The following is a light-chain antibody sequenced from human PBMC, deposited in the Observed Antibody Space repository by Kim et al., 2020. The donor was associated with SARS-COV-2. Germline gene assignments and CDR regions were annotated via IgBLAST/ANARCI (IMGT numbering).Light chain of an antibody. CDR3: RQRYSRPRT. CDR2: DAA. J-gene: IGKJ1*01. V-gene: IGKV3-11*01. CDR1: GIVGHY. Sequence: PGERASPSCRAVGIVGHYLAWYRQRPGKSPRLLINDAATRASVIPARFIGGGFGIDFIPPTSSLESEDYRVYFCRQRYSRPRTFGPGTKVEI.